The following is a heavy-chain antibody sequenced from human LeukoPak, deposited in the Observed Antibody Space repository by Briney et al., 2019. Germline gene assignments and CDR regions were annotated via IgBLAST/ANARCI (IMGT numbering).Heavy chain of an antibody. D-gene: IGHD3-16*01. CDR3: AREARRLGDTIDY. V-gene: IGHV3-30*03. J-gene: IGHJ4*02. CDR2: ISYDESNK. Sequence: GGSLRLSCAASGFTFSSYGMHWVRQAPGKGLEWVAVISYDESNKYYADSVKGRFTISRDNSKNTLYLQMNSLRAEDTAVYYCAREARRLGDTIDYWGQGTLVTVSS. CDR1: GFTFSSYG.